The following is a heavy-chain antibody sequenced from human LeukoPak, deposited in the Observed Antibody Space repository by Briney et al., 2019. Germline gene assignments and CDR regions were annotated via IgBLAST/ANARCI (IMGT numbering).Heavy chain of an antibody. CDR2: INPSGGST. V-gene: IGHV1-46*01. J-gene: IGHJ4*02. CDR1: GYAFTSYY. D-gene: IGHD4-23*01. CDR3: ARGWLAETTVVTPYNY. Sequence: ASVKVSCKASGYAFTSYYMHWVRQAPGQGLEWMGIINPSGGSTSYAQKFQGRVTITADESTRTAFMELSSLRSEDTAVYYCARGWLAETTVVTPYNYWGRGTLVSVSS.